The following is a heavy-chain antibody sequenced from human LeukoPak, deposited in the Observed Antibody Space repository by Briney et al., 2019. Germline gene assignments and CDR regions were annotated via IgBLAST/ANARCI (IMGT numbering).Heavy chain of an antibody. D-gene: IGHD2-2*02. Sequence: GGSLRLSCAASGFTFSSYSMNWVRQAPGKGLEWVSSISSSSSSYIYYADALKGRFTISRDNAKNSLYLQMNSLRAEDTAVYYCARGHQLLYSALKGNNYFDYWGQGTLVTVSS. CDR2: ISSSSSSYI. CDR3: ARGHQLLYSALKGNNYFDY. J-gene: IGHJ4*02. CDR1: GFTFSSYS. V-gene: IGHV3-21*01.